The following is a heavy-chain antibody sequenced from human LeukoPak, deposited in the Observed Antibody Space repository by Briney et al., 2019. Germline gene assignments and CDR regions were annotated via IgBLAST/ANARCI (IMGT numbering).Heavy chain of an antibody. J-gene: IGHJ6*03. Sequence: SETLSLTCAVYGGSLSSYYWSWIRQPPGKGLEWIGEINHSGSTNYNPSLKSRVTISVDTSKNQFSLKLSSVTAADTAVYYCARRGNGAYCGGDCALYSYYYMDVWGKGTTVTISS. CDR3: ARRGNGAYCGGDCALYSYYYMDV. CDR1: GGSLSSYY. CDR2: INHSGST. D-gene: IGHD2-21*02. V-gene: IGHV4-34*01.